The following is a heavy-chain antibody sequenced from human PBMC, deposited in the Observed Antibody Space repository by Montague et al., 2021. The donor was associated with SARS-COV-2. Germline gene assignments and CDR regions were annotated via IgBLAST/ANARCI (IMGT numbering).Heavy chain of an antibody. CDR1: GYTFTSYY. J-gene: IGHJ6*02. CDR3: ARRWSQSYYYAMDV. V-gene: IGHV1-46*01. D-gene: IGHD4-23*01. CDR2: INPSGGDS. Sequence: SVKVSCKASGYTFTSYYIHWVRQAPGQGLEWLGVINPSGGDSTYAQRFTGRVTMTRDTSTSTVYMELSSLRSEDTAVYYCARRWSQSYYYAMDVWGQGTTVTVSS.